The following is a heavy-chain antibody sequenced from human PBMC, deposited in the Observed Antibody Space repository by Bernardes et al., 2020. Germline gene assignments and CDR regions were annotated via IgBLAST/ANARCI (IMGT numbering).Heavy chain of an antibody. CDR3: LRGGGLGFGAFDI. D-gene: IGHD3-10*01. Sequence: GVSVTLPCEASGFTLSNSWMHWVRQAPGKGRVWVSRINRDRSTTNYADSVRGRFTISRDNAKNTLYLQMNSLRAEDTSVFYCLRGGGLGFGAFDIWGQGTMVTVSS. CDR1: GFTLSNSW. J-gene: IGHJ3*02. CDR2: INRDRSTT. V-gene: IGHV3-74*01.